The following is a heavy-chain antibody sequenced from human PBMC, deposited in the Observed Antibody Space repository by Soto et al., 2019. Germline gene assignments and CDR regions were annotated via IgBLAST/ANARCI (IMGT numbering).Heavy chain of an antibody. D-gene: IGHD5-18*01. J-gene: IGHJ6*02. Sequence: SETLSLTCAVSGGSISSSNWWSWVRQPPGKGLEWIGEIYHSGSTNYNPSLKSRVTISVDKSKNQFSLKLSSVTAADTAVYYCARVTAGYSYGGYYYYYGMDVWGQGTTVTVSS. V-gene: IGHV4-4*02. CDR1: GGSISSSNW. CDR2: IYHSGST. CDR3: ARVTAGYSYGGYYYYYGMDV.